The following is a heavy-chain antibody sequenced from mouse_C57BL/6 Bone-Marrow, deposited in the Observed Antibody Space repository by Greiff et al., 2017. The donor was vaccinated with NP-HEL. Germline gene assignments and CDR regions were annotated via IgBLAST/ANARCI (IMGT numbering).Heavy chain of an antibody. Sequence: QVQLQQSGPELVKPGASVKLSCKASGYTFTSYDINWVKQRPGQGLEWIGWIYPRDGSTQYNEKFKGKATLTVDPSSSTAYMELHSLTSEDSAVYFCARRGYYYGSSYWYFDVWGTGTTVTVSS. CDR1: GYTFTSYD. J-gene: IGHJ1*03. D-gene: IGHD1-1*01. V-gene: IGHV1-85*01. CDR2: IYPRDGST. CDR3: ARRGYYYGSSYWYFDV.